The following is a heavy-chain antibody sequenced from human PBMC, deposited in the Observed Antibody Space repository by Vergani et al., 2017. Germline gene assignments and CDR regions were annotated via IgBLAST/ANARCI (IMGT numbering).Heavy chain of an antibody. D-gene: IGHD3-22*01. Sequence: VQLVESGAEVKKPGASVKVSCKASGYTFTSYAMNWVRQAPGQGLEYMGWINPNSGGTNYAQKFQGRVTMTRDTSISTAYMELSSLRSEDTAVYYCARSSGYYSYYFDFWGQGTLVTVSS. CDR1: GYTFTSYA. J-gene: IGHJ4*02. V-gene: IGHV1-2*02. CDR3: ARSSGYYSYYFDF. CDR2: INPNSGGT.